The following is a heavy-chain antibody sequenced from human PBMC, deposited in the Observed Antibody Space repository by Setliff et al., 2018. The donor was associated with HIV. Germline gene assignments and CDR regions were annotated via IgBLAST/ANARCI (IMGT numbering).Heavy chain of an antibody. CDR1: GGSISTTSSY. CDR2: IYYRGNT. Sequence: ETLSLTCTVSGGSISTTSSYWGWIRQSPGKGLEWIANIYYRGNTYYNPSLKRRVTISVDTSKNQFSLKLDSVTAADTAVYYCARDNEQMAVPGAVFDYWGQGTPVTVSS. J-gene: IGHJ4*02. CDR3: ARDNEQMAVPGAVFDY. V-gene: IGHV4-39*07. D-gene: IGHD6-19*01.